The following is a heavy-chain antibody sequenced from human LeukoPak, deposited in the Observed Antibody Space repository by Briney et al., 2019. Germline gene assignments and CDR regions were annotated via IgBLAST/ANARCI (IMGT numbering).Heavy chain of an antibody. Sequence: PGGSLRLSCAASGFTVSRNYMNWVRQAPGKGLEWVSVIYSGGSTYYADSVKGRFTISRDNSKNTLYLQMNSLRAEDTAVYYCARSRSGCYLYAFDIWGQGTMVTVSS. J-gene: IGHJ3*02. CDR2: IYSGGST. V-gene: IGHV3-66*01. D-gene: IGHD6-19*01. CDR1: GFTVSRNY. CDR3: ARSRSGCYLYAFDI.